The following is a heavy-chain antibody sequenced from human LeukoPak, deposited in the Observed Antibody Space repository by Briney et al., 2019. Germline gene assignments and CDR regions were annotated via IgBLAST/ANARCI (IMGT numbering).Heavy chain of an antibody. CDR1: EFTFSDYY. CDR2: ISRNSEYT. Sequence: GGSLRLSCTASEFTFSDYYMNWIRQAPGKGLEWLSYISRNSEYTQYVDSVKGRFTISRDNAKNSLYLQTKSLRAEDTAVYYCARSFYGFALDSWGQGTVVTVSS. D-gene: IGHD2/OR15-2a*01. CDR3: ARSFYGFALDS. J-gene: IGHJ4*02. V-gene: IGHV3-11*06.